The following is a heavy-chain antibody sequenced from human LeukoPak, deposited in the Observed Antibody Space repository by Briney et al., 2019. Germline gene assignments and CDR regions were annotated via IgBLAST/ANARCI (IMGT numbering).Heavy chain of an antibody. J-gene: IGHJ4*02. CDR2: IYYSWST. D-gene: IGHD1-26*01. Sequence: SDTLSLTCTVSGDSISSSSYYWGSSRQPPGKGLEWIGSIYYSWSTYYNPSLKSRVTISVDTSKTQFSLKLSSVTAADTAVYYCATQRWELLPVGWGQGTLVTVSS. CDR1: GDSISSSSYY. V-gene: IGHV4-39*01. CDR3: ATQRWELLPVG.